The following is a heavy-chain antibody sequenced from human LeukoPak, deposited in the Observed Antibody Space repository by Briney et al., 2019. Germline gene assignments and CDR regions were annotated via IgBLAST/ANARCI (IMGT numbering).Heavy chain of an antibody. CDR1: GGSVSSGTYY. D-gene: IGHD5-24*01. V-gene: IGHV4-61*01. Sequence: PSETLSLTCTVSGGSVSSGTYYWSWIRQPPGKGLEWIGNIYYSGSTKYNPSLKSRVTVSVDTSKNQFSLKLSSVTAADTAVYYCATGDGYNSFDYWGQGTLVTVSS. J-gene: IGHJ4*02. CDR3: ATGDGYNSFDY. CDR2: IYYSGST.